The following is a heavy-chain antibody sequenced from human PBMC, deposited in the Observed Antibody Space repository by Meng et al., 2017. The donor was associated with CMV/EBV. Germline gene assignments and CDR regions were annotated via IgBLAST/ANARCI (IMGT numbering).Heavy chain of an antibody. V-gene: IGHV4-34*01. CDR1: GGSFSGYY. CDR3: ARGGGGEWELLHYFDY. D-gene: IGHD1-26*01. CDR2: INHSGST. J-gene: IGHJ4*02. Sequence: QVSPHSGGAGLLNPSETLSPTCSVYGGSFSGYYWSWNRQPPGKGLEWIGEINHSGSTNYAPSLKSRVTISVDTSKNQFSLKLSSVTAADTAVYYCARGGGGEWELLHYFDYWGQGTLVTVSS.